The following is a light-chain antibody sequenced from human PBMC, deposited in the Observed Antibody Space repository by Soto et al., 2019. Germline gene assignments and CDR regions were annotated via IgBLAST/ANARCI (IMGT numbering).Light chain of an antibody. Sequence: DIEMTQSPSSVTASVGDRVAIYCRTSQTINNNLNWYQQRPGKAPKLLIYSSSSLLSGVPPRFSGSGSGTDFTLTISSLQPEDFATYFCQQTYITPITFGQGTRLDIK. CDR1: QTINNN. J-gene: IGKJ5*01. V-gene: IGKV1-39*01. CDR2: SSS. CDR3: QQTYITPIT.